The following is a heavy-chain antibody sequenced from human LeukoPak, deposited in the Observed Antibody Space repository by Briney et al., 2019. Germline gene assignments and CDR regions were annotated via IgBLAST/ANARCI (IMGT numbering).Heavy chain of an antibody. V-gene: IGHV3-49*04. CDR2: IRSKTYGGTA. J-gene: IGHJ5*01. Sequence: PGRSLRLSCKGSGFTFGDYAVNWVREAPGKGLEWVGFIRSKTYGGTAEYGASVKGRFTISRDDSKGIAYLQIDSLKTGDTAFYYCIRADSSTWRGWFDPWGQGTLVTVSS. CDR3: IRADSSTWRGWFDP. D-gene: IGHD6-13*01. CDR1: GFTFGDYA.